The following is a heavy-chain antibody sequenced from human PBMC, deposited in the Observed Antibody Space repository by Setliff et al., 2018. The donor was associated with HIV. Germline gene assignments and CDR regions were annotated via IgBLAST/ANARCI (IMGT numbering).Heavy chain of an antibody. V-gene: IGHV3-30*02. CDR1: GFTFSSYG. CDR2: IRDDGSNK. D-gene: IGHD2-8*02. J-gene: IGHJ6*02. CDR3: AKDQVMRPITGYYYGMDV. Sequence: PGGSLRLSCVASGFTFSSYGMYWVRQAPGKGLEGVAVIRDDGSNKYYADSVKGRVTISRDNAKNTLYLQMNSLRAEDTAVYYCAKDQVMRPITGYYYGMDVWGQGTTVTVSS.